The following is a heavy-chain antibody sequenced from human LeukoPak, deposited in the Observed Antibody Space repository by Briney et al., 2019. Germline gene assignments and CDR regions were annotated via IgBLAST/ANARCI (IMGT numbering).Heavy chain of an antibody. J-gene: IGHJ3*02. D-gene: IGHD6-13*01. Sequence: GESLKISCXGSGYSFTSYWIGWVRQMPGKGLEWMGIIYPGDSDTRYSPSFQGQVTISADKSISTAYLQWSSLKASDTAMYYCARQHRMMYSSSWTDAFDIWGQRTMVTVSS. V-gene: IGHV5-51*01. CDR2: IYPGDSDT. CDR3: ARQHRMMYSSSWTDAFDI. CDR1: GYSFTSYW.